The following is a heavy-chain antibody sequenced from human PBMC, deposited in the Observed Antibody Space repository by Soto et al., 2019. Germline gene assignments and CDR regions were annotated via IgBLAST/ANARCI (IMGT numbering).Heavy chain of an antibody. V-gene: IGHV1-69*02. CDR1: GGTFSSYT. Sequence: SVKVSCKASGGTFSSYTISWVRQATGQRLEWMGRIIPILGIANYAQKFQGRVTITADKSTSTAYMELSSLRSEDTAVYYCATVLGGSGSLEFYYYHGMDVWGQGTTVTVSS. CDR2: IIPILGIA. CDR3: ATVLGGSGSLEFYYYHGMDV. D-gene: IGHD3-10*01. J-gene: IGHJ6*02.